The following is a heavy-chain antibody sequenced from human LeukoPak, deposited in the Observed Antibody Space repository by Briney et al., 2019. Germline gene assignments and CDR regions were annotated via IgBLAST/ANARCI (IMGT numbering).Heavy chain of an antibody. Sequence: GGSLRLSCAASGFTVSSNYMSWVRQAPGKGLEWVSYIGSSGSTIYYADSVKGRFTISRDNAKNSLYLQMNSLRAEDTAVYYCARDLGQYYDTSDNWFDPWGQGTLVTVSS. CDR1: GFTVSSNY. CDR2: IGSSGSTI. V-gene: IGHV3-11*04. J-gene: IGHJ5*02. CDR3: ARDLGQYYDTSDNWFDP. D-gene: IGHD3-22*01.